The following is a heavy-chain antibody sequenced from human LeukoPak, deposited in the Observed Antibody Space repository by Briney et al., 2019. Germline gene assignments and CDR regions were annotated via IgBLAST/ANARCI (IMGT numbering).Heavy chain of an antibody. CDR3: ARGPLGATYYYYMDV. V-gene: IGHV1-69*01. J-gene: IGHJ6*03. D-gene: IGHD1-26*01. Sequence: XCKAXGGTFSSYAIXWVRQAPGQGIEWMGGIIPIFGTANYAQKFQGRVTITADESTSTAYMELSSLRSEDTAVYYCARGPLGATYYYYMDVWGKGTTVTVSS. CDR2: IIPIFGTA. CDR1: GGTFSSYA.